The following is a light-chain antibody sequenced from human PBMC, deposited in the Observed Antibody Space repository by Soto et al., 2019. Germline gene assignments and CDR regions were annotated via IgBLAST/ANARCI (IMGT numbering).Light chain of an antibody. CDR3: CSYAGSSTRG. CDR1: SSDVGSYNL. CDR2: EGS. J-gene: IGLJ2*01. V-gene: IGLV2-23*01. Sequence: QSALTQPASVSGSPGQSITISCTGTSSDVGSYNLVSWYQQHPGKAPKLMIYEGSKRPSGVSNRFSGSKSGNTASLTISGLQAEDEADYYCCSYAGSSTRGFGGGTKLTVL.